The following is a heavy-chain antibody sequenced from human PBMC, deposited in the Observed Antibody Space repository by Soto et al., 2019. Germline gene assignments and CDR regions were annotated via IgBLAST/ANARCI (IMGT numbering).Heavy chain of an antibody. J-gene: IGHJ4*02. D-gene: IGHD1-1*01. CDR1: GDSVSSNSAA. CDR3: ARGTDSSFDS. CDR2: TYYRSKWYN. Sequence: CAISGDSVSSNSAAWNWIRQSPARGLEWLGRTYYRSKWYNDYVVSMKSRISINPDTSKNQFSLQLNSVTPEDTAVYYCARGTDSSFDSWGQGSPVTVSS. V-gene: IGHV6-1*01.